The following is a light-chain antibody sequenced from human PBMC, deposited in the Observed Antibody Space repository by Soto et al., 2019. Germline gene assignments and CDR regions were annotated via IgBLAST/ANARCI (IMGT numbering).Light chain of an antibody. CDR3: QQYGISPYT. V-gene: IGKV3-20*01. CDR2: GAA. J-gene: IGKJ2*01. Sequence: EIVLTQSPGTLSFSPGERATLSCRASQSVSSSYLAWYQQKPGQAPRLLIYGAASTASGIPDRFSGSGSGTDFTLAVSRLEPEDCAVYYCQQYGISPYTFGQGTKLEIK. CDR1: QSVSSSY.